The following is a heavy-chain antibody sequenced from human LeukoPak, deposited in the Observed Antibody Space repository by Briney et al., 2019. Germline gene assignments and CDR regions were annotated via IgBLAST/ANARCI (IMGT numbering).Heavy chain of an antibody. D-gene: IGHD5-12*01. Sequence: GGSLRLSCAASGFTFNTYAMSWVRQAPGKGLEWVSSIGGGGDTYYADSLKGRFTISRDNSKNTLYLQMNSLRAEDTAVYYCAKGNSGYNSGYYYHFFDYWGQGTLVTVSS. CDR1: GFTFNTYA. CDR3: AKGNSGYNSGYYYHFFDY. CDR2: IGGGGDT. J-gene: IGHJ4*02. V-gene: IGHV3-23*01.